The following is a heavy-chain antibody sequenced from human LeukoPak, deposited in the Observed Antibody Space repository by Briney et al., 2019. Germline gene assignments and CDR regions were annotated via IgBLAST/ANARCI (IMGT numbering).Heavy chain of an antibody. D-gene: IGHD6-13*01. Sequence: GGSLRLSCAASGFSFSNYAVNWVRQAPGKGLEWVSYISGSSAAIYYADSVEGRFTISRDKAKNSLYLQMNSLRAEDTAVYYCARDPSRGYNYYSYMDVWGKGTTVTVSS. CDR1: GFSFSNYA. J-gene: IGHJ6*03. CDR3: ARDPSRGYNYYSYMDV. V-gene: IGHV3-48*01. CDR2: ISGSSAAI.